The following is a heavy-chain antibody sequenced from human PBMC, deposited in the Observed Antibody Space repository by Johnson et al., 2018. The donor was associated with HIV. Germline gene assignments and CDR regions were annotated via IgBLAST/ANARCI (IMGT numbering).Heavy chain of an antibody. Sequence: VQLVESGGGVVRPGGSLRLSCAASGFTFDDYGMSWVRQAPGKGLEWVSGINWNSGSIGYADSVKGRFTISRDNAKNSLYLQMSSLRAEDTALYYCAKDRAVARWDAFDIWGQGTMVTVSS. J-gene: IGHJ3*02. CDR3: AKDRAVARWDAFDI. V-gene: IGHV3-20*04. CDR2: INWNSGSI. CDR1: GFTFDDYG. D-gene: IGHD6-19*01.